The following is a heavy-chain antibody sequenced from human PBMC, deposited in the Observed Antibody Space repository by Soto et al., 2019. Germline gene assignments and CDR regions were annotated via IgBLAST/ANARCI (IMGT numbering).Heavy chain of an antibody. CDR1: GFTFSSYG. D-gene: IGHD3-22*01. Sequence: GGSLRLSCAASGFTFSSYGMHWVRQAPGKGLEWVAVIWYDGSNKYYADSVKGRFTISRDNSKNTLYLQMNSLRAEDTAVYYCARGYYYDSSGYYTLDAFDIWGQGTMVTVSS. J-gene: IGHJ3*02. CDR3: ARGYYYDSSGYYTLDAFDI. CDR2: IWYDGSNK. V-gene: IGHV3-33*01.